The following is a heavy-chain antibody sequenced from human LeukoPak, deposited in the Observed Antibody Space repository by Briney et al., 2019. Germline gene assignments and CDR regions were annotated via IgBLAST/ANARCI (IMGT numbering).Heavy chain of an antibody. V-gene: IGHV4-38-2*01. CDR1: GYSISSGYY. J-gene: IGHJ6*03. CDR2: IYHSGST. D-gene: IGHD3-3*01. Sequence: PSETLSLTCAVSGYSISSGYYWGWIRQPPGKGLEWIGTIYHSGSTYYNPSLKSRVTISVDTSKNQFSLKLSSVTDADTAVYYCARQHDFWSGYYYYYYMDVWGKGTTVTVSS. CDR3: ARQHDFWSGYYYYYYMDV.